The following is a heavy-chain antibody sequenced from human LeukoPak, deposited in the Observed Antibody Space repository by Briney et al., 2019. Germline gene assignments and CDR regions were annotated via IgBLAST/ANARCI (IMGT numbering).Heavy chain of an antibody. J-gene: IGHJ4*02. Sequence: GGSLRLSCAASGFTFSAYWMTWVRQAPGKGLAWVANIIEGGDLKYYVDSVKGRFTISRDNTKNSLYLQMTSLRADDTAVYYCARVGKNGWDFDHWGQGTLVTVSS. V-gene: IGHV3-7*01. D-gene: IGHD6-19*01. CDR3: ARVGKNGWDFDH. CDR2: IIEGGDLK. CDR1: GFTFSAYW.